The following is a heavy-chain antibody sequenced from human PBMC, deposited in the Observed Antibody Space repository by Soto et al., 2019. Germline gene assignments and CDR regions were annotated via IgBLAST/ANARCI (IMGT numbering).Heavy chain of an antibody. CDR1: GGSISSYY. J-gene: IGHJ4*02. Sequence: SETLSLTCTVSGGSISSYYWSWIRQPAGKGLEWIGRIYTSGSTNYNPSLKSRVTMSVDTSKNQFSLKLSSVTAADTSGYYCARGEDCSSTSCYDYWGQGTLVTVSS. V-gene: IGHV4-4*07. D-gene: IGHD2-2*01. CDR2: IYTSGST. CDR3: ARGEDCSSTSCYDY.